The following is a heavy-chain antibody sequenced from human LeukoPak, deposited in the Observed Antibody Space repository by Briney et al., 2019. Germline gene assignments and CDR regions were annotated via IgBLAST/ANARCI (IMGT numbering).Heavy chain of an antibody. Sequence: GGSLRLSCAASGFTFTNYWMSWVRQAPGKGLELVANIKQDRSEKYYVDSVKGRFTISRDNAKNSVYLQMNSLRAEDTAVYYCARLREIPVFGVVTKSTSYFDYWGQGTLVTVSS. CDR2: IKQDRSEK. CDR1: GFTFTNYW. CDR3: ARLREIPVFGVVTKSTSYFDY. J-gene: IGHJ4*02. D-gene: IGHD3-3*01. V-gene: IGHV3-7*01.